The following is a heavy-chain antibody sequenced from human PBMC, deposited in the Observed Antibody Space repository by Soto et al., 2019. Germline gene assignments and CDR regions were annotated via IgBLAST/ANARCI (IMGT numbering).Heavy chain of an antibody. J-gene: IGHJ5*02. D-gene: IGHD2-21*02. Sequence: GESLKISCKGSGYSFTSYWINWVRQMPGKGLEWMGRIDPSDSYTNYSPSFQGHVTISADKSINTAYLQWSNLKASDTAMYYCARAYCGGDCYSGPSWFDPWGQGTLVTAPQ. CDR2: IDPSDSYT. V-gene: IGHV5-10-1*01. CDR3: ARAYCGGDCYSGPSWFDP. CDR1: GYSFTSYW.